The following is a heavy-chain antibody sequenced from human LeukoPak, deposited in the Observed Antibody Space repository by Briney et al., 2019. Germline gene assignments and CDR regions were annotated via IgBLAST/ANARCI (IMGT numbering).Heavy chain of an antibody. CDR3: ARVGPHTSYAMDV. CDR2: INTGGTT. Sequence: PGGSLRLSCAASGFTVSNNYMNWVRQAPGKGLEWVSVINTGGTTQYADSVKGRCTISRDTSKNMLYLQVSSLTTEDTAVYYCARVGPHTSYAMDVWGQGTTVTVSS. J-gene: IGHJ6*02. D-gene: IGHD1-26*01. V-gene: IGHV3-66*02. CDR1: GFTVSNNY.